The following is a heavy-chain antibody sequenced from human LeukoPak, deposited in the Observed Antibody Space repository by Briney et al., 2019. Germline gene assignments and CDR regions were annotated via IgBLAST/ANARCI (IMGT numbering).Heavy chain of an antibody. Sequence: PGGSLRLSCAASGFTFSSYAMSWVRQAPGKGLEWVSAISGSGGSTYYADSVKGRFTISRDNSKNTLYLQMNSLRAEDTAVYYCAKDFITYYDFWSGYPYYFDYWGQGTLVTVSS. V-gene: IGHV3-23*01. CDR3: AKDFITYYDFWSGYPYYFDY. CDR2: ISGSGGST. J-gene: IGHJ4*02. D-gene: IGHD3-3*01. CDR1: GFTFSSYA.